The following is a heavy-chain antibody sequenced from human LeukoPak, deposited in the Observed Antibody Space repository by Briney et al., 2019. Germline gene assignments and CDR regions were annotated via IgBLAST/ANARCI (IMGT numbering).Heavy chain of an antibody. CDR1: GFTFSSYA. Sequence: GGSLRLSCAASGFTFSSYAMSWVRQAPGKGLEWVSAISGSGGSTYYADSVKGRFTISRDNSKNTLYLQMNSLRAEDTAVYYCAKECEDYDILTGYPYFDYWGQGTLVTVSS. CDR2: ISGSGGST. J-gene: IGHJ4*02. V-gene: IGHV3-23*01. CDR3: AKECEDYDILTGYPYFDY. D-gene: IGHD3-9*01.